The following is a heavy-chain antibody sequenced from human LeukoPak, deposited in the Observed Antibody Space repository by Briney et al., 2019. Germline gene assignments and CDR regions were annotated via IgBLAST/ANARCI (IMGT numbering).Heavy chain of an antibody. CDR1: GYSFTSYW. J-gene: IGHJ6*02. Sequence: GESLKISCKGSGYSFTSYWIGWVRQMPGKGLEWMGIIYPGDPDTRYSPSFQGQVTISADKSISTAYLQWSSLKASDTAMYYCATGVAATGTSYYYYYYGMDVWGQGTTVTVSS. V-gene: IGHV5-51*01. CDR3: ATGVAATGTSYYYYYYGMDV. D-gene: IGHD2-15*01. CDR2: IYPGDPDT.